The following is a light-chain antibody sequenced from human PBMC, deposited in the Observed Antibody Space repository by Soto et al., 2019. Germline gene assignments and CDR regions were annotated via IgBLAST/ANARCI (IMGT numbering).Light chain of an antibody. CDR2: DYT. CDR3: CSYVRDSTYV. J-gene: IGLJ1*01. Sequence: QSVLAQPASVSGSPGQSITISCTGTSSDVGSYNLVSWYQHHPGKAPKLIIYDYTKRPSGVSDRFSGSGSGNTASLTISGLQAEDETDYYCCSYVRDSTYVFRTGTKVTVL. CDR1: SSDVGSYNL. V-gene: IGLV2-23*01.